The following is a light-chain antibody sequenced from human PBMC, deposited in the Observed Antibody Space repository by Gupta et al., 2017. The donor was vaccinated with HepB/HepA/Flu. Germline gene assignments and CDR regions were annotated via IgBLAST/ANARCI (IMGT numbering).Light chain of an antibody. CDR3: QHFGDSPPGMT. V-gene: IGKV3-20*01. CDR2: ATS. CDR1: QSFDSKY. Sequence: EPVSTQSPGTLSLSPGERATRSCRASQSFDSKYLPWYQQKPGQAPRLLIYATSNRLTGVANRFRGSGSGADFTLTISRLEAAYFAVYYCQHFGDSPPGMTFGPGTRVD. J-gene: IGKJ3*01.